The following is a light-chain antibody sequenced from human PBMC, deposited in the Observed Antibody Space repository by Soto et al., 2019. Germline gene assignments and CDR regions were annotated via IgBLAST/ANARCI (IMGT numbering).Light chain of an antibody. V-gene: IGLV2-14*01. J-gene: IGLJ2*01. CDR3: SSYTSTGTLVV. CDR2: EVS. Sequence: QSVLTQPASVSGSPGQPITISCTGTSSDVGGYNYVSWYQQHPGKAPKLMIFEVSNRPSWVSNRFSGSKSGNTASLTISGLQAEDEADYYCSSYTSTGTLVVFGGGTKVTVL. CDR1: SSDVGGYNY.